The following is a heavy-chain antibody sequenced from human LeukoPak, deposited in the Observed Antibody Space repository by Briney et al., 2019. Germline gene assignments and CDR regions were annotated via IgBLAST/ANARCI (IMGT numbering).Heavy chain of an antibody. J-gene: IGHJ4*02. CDR1: RYTFAGYA. D-gene: IGHD1-7*01. CDR3: AKSQAGYNWNYDY. V-gene: IGHV3-23*01. CDR2: ISGGDGST. Sequence: GGSLRLSCAASRYTFAGYAVSGVRQAPGRGLEWVSTISGGDGSTYYADSVKRRFTISRDNSKNTLYLQMNSLRAEDTAVYYCAKSQAGYNWNYDYWGQGTLVTVSS.